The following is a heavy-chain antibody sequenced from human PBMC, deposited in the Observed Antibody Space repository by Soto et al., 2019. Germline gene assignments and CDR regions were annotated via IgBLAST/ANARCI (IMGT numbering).Heavy chain of an antibody. CDR3: ARLQAAAGDNDLTFDY. J-gene: IGHJ4*02. Sequence: GESLKISCKGSGYSFTSYWIAWVRQVPGKGLELMGVIYPGDSYTNYSPSFQGHVTISADKSISTAYLQWSSLKASDTAMYYCARLQAAAGDNDLTFDYWGQGTLVTVS. D-gene: IGHD6-13*01. V-gene: IGHV5-51*01. CDR2: IYPGDSYT. CDR1: GYSFTSYW.